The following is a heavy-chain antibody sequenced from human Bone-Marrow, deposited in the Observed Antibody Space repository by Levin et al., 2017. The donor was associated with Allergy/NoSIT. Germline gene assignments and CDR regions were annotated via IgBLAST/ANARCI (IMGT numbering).Heavy chain of an antibody. V-gene: IGHV3-21*01. J-gene: IGHJ4*02. Sequence: GESLKISCAASGFTFSRYNMNWVRQAPGKGLEWVSSISSSSSYIYYADSVKGRFTISRDNAKNSLYLQMNSLRAEDTAVYYCARGGSEGEYDYWGQGTLVTVSS. CDR3: ARGGSEGEYDY. CDR2: ISSSSSYI. CDR1: GFTFSRYN. D-gene: IGHD4-17*01.